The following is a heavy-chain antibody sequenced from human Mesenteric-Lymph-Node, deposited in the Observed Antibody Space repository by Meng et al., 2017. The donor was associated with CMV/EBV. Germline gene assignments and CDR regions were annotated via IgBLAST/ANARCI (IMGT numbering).Heavy chain of an antibody. CDR2: ITGSGGST. CDR3: AKGRRSSSGGSYYGENFDY. J-gene: IGHJ4*02. CDR1: FSNEG. D-gene: IGHD2-15*01. V-gene: IGHV3-23*01. Sequence: FSNEGMSWVGQAPGKGLEWVSGITGSGGSTFDADSVKGRFTISRDTSKNALYLQMNSLRAEDTAVYYCAKGRRSSSGGSYYGENFDYWGQGTLVTVSS.